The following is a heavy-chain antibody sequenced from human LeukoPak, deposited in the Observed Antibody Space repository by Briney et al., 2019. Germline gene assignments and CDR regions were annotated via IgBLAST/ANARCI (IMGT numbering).Heavy chain of an antibody. J-gene: IGHJ4*02. CDR1: GGSISSGYYY. CDR3: ARARESTFGELSRPKRYFDY. CDR2: IYYGGST. V-gene: IGHV4-30-4*08. D-gene: IGHD3-10*01. Sequence: PSETLYLTCTVSGGSISSGYYYWSWIRQPPGKGLEWIGYIYYGGSTYYNPSLKSRVTMSVDTSKNQFSLKLSSVTAADTAVYYCARARESTFGELSRPKRYFDYWGQGTLVTVSS.